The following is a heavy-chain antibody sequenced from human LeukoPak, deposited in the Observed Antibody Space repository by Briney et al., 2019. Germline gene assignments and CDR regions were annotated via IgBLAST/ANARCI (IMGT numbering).Heavy chain of an antibody. Sequence: GASVKVSCKASGGTFSSYAISWVRQAPGQGLEWMGGIIPIFGTANYAQKFQGRVTITADESTSTAYMELSSLRSEDTAVYYCARDYQDRYSSSWYLFDPWGQGTLVTVSS. D-gene: IGHD6-13*01. CDR1: GGTFSSYA. V-gene: IGHV1-69*13. CDR3: ARDYQDRYSSSWYLFDP. CDR2: IIPIFGTA. J-gene: IGHJ5*02.